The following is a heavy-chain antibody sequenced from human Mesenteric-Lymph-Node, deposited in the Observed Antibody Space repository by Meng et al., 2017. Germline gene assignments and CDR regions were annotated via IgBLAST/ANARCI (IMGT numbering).Heavy chain of an antibody. CDR3: AKDQKRELLPTGDFDY. CDR1: GYTFTGYY. Sequence: SVKVSCKASGYTFTGYYMHWVRQAPGQGLEWMGGIIPIFGTANYAQKFQGRVTITADKSTSTAYMGLSSLRSEDTAVYYCAKDQKRELLPTGDFDYWGQGTLVTVSS. D-gene: IGHD1-26*01. CDR2: IIPIFGTA. J-gene: IGHJ4*02. V-gene: IGHV1-69*06.